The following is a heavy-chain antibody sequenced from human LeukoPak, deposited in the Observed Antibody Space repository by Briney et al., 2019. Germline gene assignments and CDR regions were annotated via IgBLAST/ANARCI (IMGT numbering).Heavy chain of an antibody. CDR1: TYSISSGYY. CDR2: IYHNGNT. D-gene: IGHD3-10*01. Sequence: SETLSLTCTVSTYSISSGYYWGWIRQPPGKGLEWIGNIYHNGNTYYNPSLKSRVTISVDTSKKQFSLKLRTATAADTAVYYCARKGNYYYYMDVWGKGTTVTVSS. CDR3: ARKGNYYYYMDV. V-gene: IGHV4-38-2*02. J-gene: IGHJ6*03.